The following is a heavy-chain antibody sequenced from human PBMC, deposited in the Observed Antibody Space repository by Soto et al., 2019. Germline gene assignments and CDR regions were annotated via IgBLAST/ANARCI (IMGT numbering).Heavy chain of an antibody. Sequence: QVQLQESGPGLVKPSETLSLTGTVSGGSVTGASYYWSWIRQPPGKGLEWIGYIYYSGSTNYNPSLKSRVTMSVDMSKNQISLKLNSVTAADTAVYYCARDQGIAVAVFDYWGQGTLVTVSS. CDR2: IYYSGST. CDR3: ARDQGIAVAVFDY. V-gene: IGHV4-61*01. J-gene: IGHJ4*02. CDR1: GGSVTGASYY. D-gene: IGHD6-19*01.